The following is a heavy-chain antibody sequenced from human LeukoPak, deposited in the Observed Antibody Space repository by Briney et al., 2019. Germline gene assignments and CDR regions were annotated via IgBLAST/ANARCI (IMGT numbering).Heavy chain of an antibody. CDR1: GGSISSYY. J-gene: IGHJ4*02. CDR3: ARDEAWATVTTNPLDY. V-gene: IGHV4-4*07. Sequence: SATLSLPCTVSGGSISSYYWSWIRQPAGKGLEWIGRIYTSGSTNYNPSLKSRVTMSVDTSKNQFSLKLSSVTAADTAVYYCARDEAWATVTTNPLDYWGQGTLVTVSS. D-gene: IGHD4-17*01. CDR2: IYTSGST.